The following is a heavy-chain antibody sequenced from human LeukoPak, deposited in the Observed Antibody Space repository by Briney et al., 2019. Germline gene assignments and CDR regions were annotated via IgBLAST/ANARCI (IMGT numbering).Heavy chain of an antibody. J-gene: IGHJ1*01. CDR1: GFTFTSYA. Sequence: GGSLRLSCAASGFTFTSYAMSWVRQAPEKGLEWVSAISGSGSGTYYADSVKGRFTISRDNSKNTLYLQMNSLRAEDTAVYYCAKEIYYGDSLYSQHWGQGTLVTVSS. CDR2: ISGSGSGT. CDR3: AKEIYYGDSLYSQH. D-gene: IGHD4-17*01. V-gene: IGHV3-23*01.